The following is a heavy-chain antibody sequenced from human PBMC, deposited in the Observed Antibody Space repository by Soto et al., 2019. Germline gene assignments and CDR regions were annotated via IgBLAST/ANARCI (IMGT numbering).Heavy chain of an antibody. CDR2: TSIYNGHT. CDR3: ARWDDYGASDQYHFDH. CDR1: GYTFTASG. V-gene: IGHV1-18*01. D-gene: IGHD4-17*01. Sequence: QVQLVQSGPEVQKPGASLKVSCKASGYTFTASGISWVRQAPGQGLEWMGWTSIYNGHTDYSPKFLGRVVMTTDTSADTAYLELRSLRPDAAALEYCARWDDYGASDQYHFDHWGQGTLVTVSS. J-gene: IGHJ4*02.